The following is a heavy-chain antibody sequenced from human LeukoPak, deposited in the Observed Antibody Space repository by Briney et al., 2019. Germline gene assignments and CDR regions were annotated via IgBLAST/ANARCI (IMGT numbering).Heavy chain of an antibody. CDR2: ISGSGGST. Sequence: GGSLRLSCAASGFTFSSYAMSWVRQAPGKGLEWVSAISGSGGSTYYADSVKGRFTISRDNSKNTLYLQMNSLRAEDTAVYYCARASSSWDMFYYYYMDVWGKGTTVTVSS. CDR3: ARASSSWDMFYYYYMDV. CDR1: GFTFSSYA. V-gene: IGHV3-23*01. D-gene: IGHD6-13*01. J-gene: IGHJ6*03.